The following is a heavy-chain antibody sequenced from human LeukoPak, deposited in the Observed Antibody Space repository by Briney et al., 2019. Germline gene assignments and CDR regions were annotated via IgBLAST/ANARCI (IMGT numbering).Heavy chain of an antibody. CDR1: GYTFTGYY. V-gene: IGHV1-2*02. CDR3: ARGAFIAVAGTGGNFDY. Sequence: ASVKVSCKASGYTFTGYYIHWVRQAPGQGLEWMGWINPNSGGTNYAQKFQGRVTMTRDTSISTAYMELSRLRSDDTAVYYCARGAFIAVAGTGGNFDYWGQGTLVTVSS. CDR2: INPNSGGT. D-gene: IGHD6-19*01. J-gene: IGHJ4*02.